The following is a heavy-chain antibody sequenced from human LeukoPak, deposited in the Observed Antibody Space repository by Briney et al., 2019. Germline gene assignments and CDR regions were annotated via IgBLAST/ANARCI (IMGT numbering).Heavy chain of an antibody. J-gene: IGHJ3*02. CDR2: IYYSGST. Sequence: SETLSLTCTVSGGSISSYYWSWIRQPPGKGLEWIGYIYYSGSTNYNPSLKSRVTISVDTSKNQFSLKLSSVTAADTAVYYCARDQDSSGWYTAFDIWGQGTMVTVSS. CDR1: GGSISSYY. V-gene: IGHV4-59*01. CDR3: ARDQDSSGWYTAFDI. D-gene: IGHD6-19*01.